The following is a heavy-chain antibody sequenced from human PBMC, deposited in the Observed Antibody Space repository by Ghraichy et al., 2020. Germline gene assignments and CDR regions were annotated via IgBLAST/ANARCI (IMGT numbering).Heavy chain of an antibody. CDR2: IIPIFGTA. D-gene: IGHD5-18*01. J-gene: IGHJ4*02. CDR3: ARTGVDWVRSSQLWLDY. V-gene: IGHV1-69*13. CDR1: GGTFSSYA. Sequence: SVKVSCKASGGTFSSYAISWVRQAPGQGLEWMGGIIPIFGTANYAQKFQGRVTITADESTSTAYMELSSLRSEDTAVYYCARTGVDWVRSSQLWLDYWGQGTLVTVSS.